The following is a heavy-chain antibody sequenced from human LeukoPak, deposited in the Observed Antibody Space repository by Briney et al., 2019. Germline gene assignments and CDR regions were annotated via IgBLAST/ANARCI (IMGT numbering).Heavy chain of an antibody. V-gene: IGHV4-34*01. Sequence: PSETLSLTCAVYGGSFSGYYWSWIRQPPGKGLEWIGYIYHSGSTYYNPSLKSRVTISVDRSKNQFSLKLSSVTAADTAVYYCARGGYSGYESDDDAFDIWGQGTMVTVSS. CDR1: GGSFSGYY. D-gene: IGHD5-12*01. CDR2: IYHSGST. J-gene: IGHJ3*02. CDR3: ARGGYSGYESDDDAFDI.